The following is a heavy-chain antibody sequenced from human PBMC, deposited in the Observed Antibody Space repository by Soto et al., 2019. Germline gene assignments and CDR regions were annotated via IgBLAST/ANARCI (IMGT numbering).Heavy chain of an antibody. J-gene: IGHJ4*02. Sequence: WGSLRLSCAASGFTCSSHAMHWVRQAPGKGLEWVAVIWYDGSNKYYADSVKGRFTISRDNSKNTLYLQMNSLRAEDTAVYYCARSAAAGTYFDYWGQGTLVTVSS. CDR3: ARSAAAGTYFDY. CDR1: GFTCSSHA. CDR2: IWYDGSNK. D-gene: IGHD6-13*01. V-gene: IGHV3-33*08.